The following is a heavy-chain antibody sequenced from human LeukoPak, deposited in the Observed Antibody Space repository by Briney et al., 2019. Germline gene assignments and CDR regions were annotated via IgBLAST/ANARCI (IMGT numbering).Heavy chain of an antibody. D-gene: IGHD3-22*01. CDR2: IAGNGSPT. Sequence: GGSLRLSCVASGFPFSSYSLTWVRQTPGKGLAWVSIIAGNGSPTFYADSVEGRFTISRDNAKNTLYLQMNSLRAEDTAVYYCARGEIYYDSSGYYHYYYYYYMDVWGKGTTVTVSS. J-gene: IGHJ6*03. CDR3: ARGEIYYDSSGYYHYYYYYYMDV. V-gene: IGHV3-23*01. CDR1: GFPFSSYS.